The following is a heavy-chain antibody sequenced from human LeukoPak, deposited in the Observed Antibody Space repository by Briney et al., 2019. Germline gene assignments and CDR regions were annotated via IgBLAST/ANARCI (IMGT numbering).Heavy chain of an antibody. CDR2: IIPILGIA. CDR1: GYTFTGYY. J-gene: IGHJ4*02. V-gene: IGHV1-69*02. D-gene: IGHD2-2*02. Sequence: ASVKVSCKASGYTFTGYYMHWVRQAPGQGLEWMGRIIPILGIANYAQKFQGRVTITADKSTSTAYMELSSLRSEDTAVYYCAGCSSTSCYRGNYWGQGTLVTVSS. CDR3: AGCSSTSCYRGNY.